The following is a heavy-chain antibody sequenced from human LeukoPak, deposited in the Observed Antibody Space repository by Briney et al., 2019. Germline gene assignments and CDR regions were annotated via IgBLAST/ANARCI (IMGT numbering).Heavy chain of an antibody. CDR3: ARGSHDFWSGYYIDRYWFDP. CDR1: GGSISSGSYY. V-gene: IGHV4-61*02. CDR2: IYTSGST. J-gene: IGHJ5*02. D-gene: IGHD3-3*01. Sequence: SETLSLTCTVSGGSISSGSYYWSWIRQPAGKGLEWIGRIYTSGSTNYNPSLKSRVTISVDTSKNQFSLKLSSVTAADTAVYYCARGSHDFWSGYYIDRYWFDPWGQGTLVTVSS.